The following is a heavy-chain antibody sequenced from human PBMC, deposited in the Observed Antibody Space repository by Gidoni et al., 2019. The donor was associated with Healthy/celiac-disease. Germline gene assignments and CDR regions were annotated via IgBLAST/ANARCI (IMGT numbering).Heavy chain of an antibody. J-gene: IGHJ6*02. CDR1: GFTFSSYG. Sequence: QVQLVESGGGVVQPGRSLRLSCAASGFTFSSYGMHWVRQAPGKGLEWVAVIWYDGSNQSYADSVKGRVTISRDNSKNTLDLQMNSLRAEDTAVYYCARDPSYDFWSGYYTPYYYYGMDVWGQGTTVTVSS. D-gene: IGHD3-3*01. V-gene: IGHV3-33*01. CDR2: IWYDGSNQ. CDR3: ARDPSYDFWSGYYTPYYYYGMDV.